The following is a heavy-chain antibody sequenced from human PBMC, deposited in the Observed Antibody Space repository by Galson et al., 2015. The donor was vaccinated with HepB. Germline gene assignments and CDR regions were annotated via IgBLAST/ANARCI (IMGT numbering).Heavy chain of an antibody. V-gene: IGHV5-51*03. Sequence: QSVAEVKKPGESLKISCQGSGYTFTTYWIAWVRLMPGKGLEWMGIIYPDDSDTKYSPSFQGQVTISADKSIATAYLQWSALQASARDMYYCARWGGGDAVGLDDWGQGTMVTVAS. J-gene: IGHJ6*02. CDR2: IYPDDSDT. CDR3: ARWGGGDAVGLDD. D-gene: IGHD3-10*01. CDR1: GYTFTTYW.